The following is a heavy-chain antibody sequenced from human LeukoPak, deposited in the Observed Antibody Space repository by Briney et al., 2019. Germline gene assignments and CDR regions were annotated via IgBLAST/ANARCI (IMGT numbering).Heavy chain of an antibody. CDR3: AKASDYTSRGDWFDP. CDR2: ISGSGLT. D-gene: IGHD4-11*01. V-gene: IGHV3-23*01. J-gene: IGHJ5*02. Sequence: GGSLRLSCAASGFTFSSNAMSWVRQAPGKGLEWVSVISGSGLTNYAESVKGRFTISRDNSKNMLYLQMNSLRAEDTAVYYCAKASDYTSRGDWFDPWGQGTLVTVSS. CDR1: GFTFSSNA.